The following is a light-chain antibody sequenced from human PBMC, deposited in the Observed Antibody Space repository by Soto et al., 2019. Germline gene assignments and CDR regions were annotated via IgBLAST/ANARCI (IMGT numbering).Light chain of an antibody. CDR1: QSITSW. CDR2: AAS. Sequence: DIQMNQSPSTLSASVGDRVPITCRASQSITSWLAWYQQKPGRAPQLLIYAASNSESGVPSRFGGSGSRKDFTITISSLQPEDVATYYCQQSYSTWTFGQGTKV. CDR3: QQSYSTWT. J-gene: IGKJ1*01. V-gene: IGKV1-39*01.